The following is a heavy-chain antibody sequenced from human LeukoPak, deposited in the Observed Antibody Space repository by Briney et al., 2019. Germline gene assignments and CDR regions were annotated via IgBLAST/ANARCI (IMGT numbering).Heavy chain of an antibody. Sequence: SETLSLTCAVYGGSFSGYYWSWIRQPPGKGLEWIGEINHSGSTNYNPSLKSRVTISVDTSKNQFSLKLSSVTAADTAVYYCAKEDYYDSSVYLYGMDVWGKGTTVTVSS. CDR3: AKEDYYDSSVYLYGMDV. D-gene: IGHD3-22*01. CDR1: GGSFSGYY. CDR2: INHSGST. J-gene: IGHJ6*04. V-gene: IGHV4-34*01.